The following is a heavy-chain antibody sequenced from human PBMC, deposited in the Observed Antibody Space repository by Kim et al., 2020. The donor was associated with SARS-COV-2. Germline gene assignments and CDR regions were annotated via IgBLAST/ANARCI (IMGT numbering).Heavy chain of an antibody. D-gene: IGHD3-9*01. J-gene: IGHJ6*02. V-gene: IGHV7-4-1*02. CDR3: ARSVPRGGYYGILTGYYSYYYYYGMDV. Sequence: ASVKVSCKASGYTFTSYAMNWVRQAPGQGLEWMGWINTNTGNPTYAQGFTGRFVFSLDTSVSTAYLQISSLKAEDTAVYYCARSVPRGGYYGILTGYYSYYYYYGMDVWGQGTTVTVS. CDR1: GYTFTSYA. CDR2: INTNTGNP.